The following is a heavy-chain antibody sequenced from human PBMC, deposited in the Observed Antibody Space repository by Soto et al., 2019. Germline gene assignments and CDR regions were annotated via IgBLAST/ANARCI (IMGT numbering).Heavy chain of an antibody. CDR2: IIPIVGTP. Sequence: QVQLVQSGAEVKKPGSSVKVSCKASGGTFSSYSVSWVRQAPGQGLEWMGGIIPIVGTPNYAQKFQGRVTISADASPNTVYMDLSSLRSEDAAVYYGARDQDGFQDKYYATDVWGQGTTVTVSS. J-gene: IGHJ6*02. CDR1: GGTFSSYS. V-gene: IGHV1-69*01. CDR3: ARDQDGFQDKYYATDV.